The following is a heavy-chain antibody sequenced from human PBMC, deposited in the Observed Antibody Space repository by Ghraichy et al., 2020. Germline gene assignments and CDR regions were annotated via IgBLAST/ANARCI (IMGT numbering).Heavy chain of an antibody. Sequence: SETLSLTCTVSGYSISSGYYWGWIRQPPGKGLEWIGSIYHSGSTYYNPSLKSRVTISVDTSKNQFSLKLSSVTAADTAVYYCARDHYVDTAMVNWYFDLWGRGTLVPVSS. CDR1: GYSISSGYY. V-gene: IGHV4-38-2*02. J-gene: IGHJ2*01. D-gene: IGHD5-18*01. CDR2: IYHSGST. CDR3: ARDHYVDTAMVNWYFDL.